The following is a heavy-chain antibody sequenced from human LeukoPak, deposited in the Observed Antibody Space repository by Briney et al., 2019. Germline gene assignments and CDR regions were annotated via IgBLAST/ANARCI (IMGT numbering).Heavy chain of an antibody. J-gene: IGHJ4*02. D-gene: IGHD7-27*01. CDR2: INHSGST. CDR3: ASRKLGNDY. Sequence: SETLSLTCAVYGGSFSGYYWSWIRQPPKKGLEWIGEINHSGSTNYNPSLKSRVTISVDTSKNQFSLKLSSVTAADTAVYYCASRKLGNDYWGQGTLVTVSS. CDR1: GGSFSGYY. V-gene: IGHV4-34*01.